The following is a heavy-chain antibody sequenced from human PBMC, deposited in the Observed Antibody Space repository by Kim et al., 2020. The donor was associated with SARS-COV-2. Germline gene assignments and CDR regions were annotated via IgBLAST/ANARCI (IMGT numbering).Heavy chain of an antibody. CDR3: AKDTYYYDSSGYFDY. Sequence: GGSLRLSCAASGFSFSSFGIHWVRQAPGKGLEWVAVIWYDGSNKYYADSVKGRCTISRDNSKNTLYLQMNSLRAEDTAVYYCAKDTYYYDSSGYFDYWG. CDR1: GFSFSSFG. CDR2: IWYDGSNK. D-gene: IGHD3-22*01. J-gene: IGHJ4*01. V-gene: IGHV3-33*06.